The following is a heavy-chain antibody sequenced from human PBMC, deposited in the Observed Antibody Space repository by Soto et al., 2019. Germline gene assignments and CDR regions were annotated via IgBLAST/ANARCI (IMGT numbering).Heavy chain of an antibody. CDR1: GGSISSSTSS. Sequence: SETLSLTCTVSGGSISSSTSSWGWIRQPPGKGLEWIGSMYDSGTAYYNTSLKSRVTISVDTSKNQFSLKLSSVTAADTAVYYCARPLYCSGGSCNDYWGQGTLVTVSS. CDR3: ARPLYCSGGSCNDY. D-gene: IGHD2-15*01. CDR2: MYDSGTA. J-gene: IGHJ4*02. V-gene: IGHV4-39*01.